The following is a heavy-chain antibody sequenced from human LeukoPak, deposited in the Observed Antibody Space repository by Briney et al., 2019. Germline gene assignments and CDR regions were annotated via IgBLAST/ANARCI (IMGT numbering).Heavy chain of an antibody. V-gene: IGHV1-69*05. Sequence: ASVKVSCKASGGTFSSYAISWVRQAPGQGLEWMGRIIPIFGTANYAQKFQGRVTITTDESTSTAYMELSSLRSEDTAVYYCARDRRYYDSSGYYYSDYWGQGTLVTVSS. J-gene: IGHJ4*02. CDR2: IIPIFGTA. CDR1: GGTFSSYA. CDR3: ARDRRYYDSSGYYYSDY. D-gene: IGHD3-22*01.